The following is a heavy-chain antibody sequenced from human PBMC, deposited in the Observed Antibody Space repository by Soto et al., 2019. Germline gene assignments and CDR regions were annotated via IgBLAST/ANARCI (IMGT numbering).Heavy chain of an antibody. D-gene: IGHD5-18*01. Sequence: SETLSLTCSVAGDSIGSSTNYWGWIRQPPGKGLEWIGTIYHSGNTYYNPTLKSRVAISVDMSKNQFSLRLNSVTAADTAVYYCARHEWLQLWLVTEYWGQGALVTVSS. CDR1: GDSIGSSTNY. J-gene: IGHJ4*02. V-gene: IGHV4-39*01. CDR3: ARHEWLQLWLVTEY. CDR2: IYHSGNT.